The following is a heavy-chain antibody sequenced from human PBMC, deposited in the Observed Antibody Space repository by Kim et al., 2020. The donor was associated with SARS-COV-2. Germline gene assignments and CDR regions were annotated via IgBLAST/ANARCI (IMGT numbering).Heavy chain of an antibody. D-gene: IGHD2-15*01. CDR1: GGSISSSSYY. V-gene: IGHV4-39*01. CDR2: IYYSGST. CDR3: ARYCSGGSCYPDWFDP. Sequence: SETLSLTCTVSGGSISSSSYYWGWIRQPPGKGLEWIGSIYYSGSTYYNPSLKSRVTISVDTSKNQFSLKLSSVTAADTAVYYCARYCSGGSCYPDWFDPWGQGTLVTVSS. J-gene: IGHJ5*02.